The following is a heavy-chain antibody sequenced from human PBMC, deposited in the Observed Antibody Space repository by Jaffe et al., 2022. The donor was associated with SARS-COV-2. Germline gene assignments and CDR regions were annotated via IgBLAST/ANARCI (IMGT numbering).Heavy chain of an antibody. V-gene: IGHV4-59*08. CDR2: IYYSGST. J-gene: IGHJ3*02. Sequence: QVQLQESGPGLVKPSETLSLTCTVSGGSISSYYWSWIRQPPGKGLEWIGYIYYSGSTNYNPSLKSRVTISVDTSKNQFSLKLSSVTAADTAVYYCARAVEGGFDIWGQGTMVTVSS. CDR3: ARAVEGGFDI. CDR1: GGSISSYY. D-gene: IGHD1-26*01.